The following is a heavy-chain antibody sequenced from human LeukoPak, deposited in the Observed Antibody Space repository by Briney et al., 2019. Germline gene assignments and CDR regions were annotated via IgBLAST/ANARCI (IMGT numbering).Heavy chain of an antibody. CDR1: GFTFSSYS. D-gene: IGHD6-13*01. CDR2: MSRSSNYI. J-gene: IGHJ6*03. V-gene: IGHV3-21*01. Sequence: GGSLRLSCAASGFTFSSYSMNWVRQAPGTGLEWVSSMSRSSNYIYYADSVKGRFTISRDNAKNSLYLQMNSLRAEDTAVYYCARILFGYSTSWWIMDVWGKGTTVTVSS. CDR3: ARILFGYSTSWWIMDV.